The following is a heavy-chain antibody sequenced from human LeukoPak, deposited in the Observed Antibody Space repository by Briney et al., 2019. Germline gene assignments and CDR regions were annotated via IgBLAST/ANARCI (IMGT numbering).Heavy chain of an antibody. V-gene: IGHV4-59*01. CDR3: ARSGYFDL. J-gene: IGHJ2*01. CDR1: GGSISSYY. D-gene: IGHD3-3*01. Sequence: TSETLSLTCTVSGGSISSYYWSWIRQPPGKGLEWIGYIYSTGSTNYNPSLKSRVTISVDTSKNQFSLKLSSVTAADTAVYYCARSGYFDLWGRGTLVTVSS. CDR2: IYSTGST.